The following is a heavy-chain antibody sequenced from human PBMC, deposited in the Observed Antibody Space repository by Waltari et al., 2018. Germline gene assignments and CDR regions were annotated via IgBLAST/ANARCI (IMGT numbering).Heavy chain of an antibody. CDR3: ARQAARNFDY. CDR1: GYTFTSYD. J-gene: IGHJ4*02. V-gene: IGHV1-8*01. Sequence: QVQLVQSGAEVKKPGASVKVSCKASGYTFTSYDINWVRQATGQGLEWMGWMNPNSGNTGYAQKFQGRVTMTRNTSISTAYMELSSLGSDDMAVFYCARQAARNFDYWGQGTLVTVSS. CDR2: MNPNSGNT.